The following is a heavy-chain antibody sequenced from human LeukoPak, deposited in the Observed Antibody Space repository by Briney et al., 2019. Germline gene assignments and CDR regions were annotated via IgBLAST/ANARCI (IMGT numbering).Heavy chain of an antibody. Sequence: ASVKVSCKSSGYTFTSYAITWVRQAPGQGLEWMGWISAYNGHTKFAQNLQGRVTVTTDTSTRTAYMELRSLRSDNTAVYYCARCDFVWGNYRSRPILYFDYWGQGTLVTVSS. CDR2: ISAYNGHT. D-gene: IGHD3-16*02. CDR1: GYTFTSYA. J-gene: IGHJ4*02. V-gene: IGHV1-18*01. CDR3: ARCDFVWGNYRSRPILYFDY.